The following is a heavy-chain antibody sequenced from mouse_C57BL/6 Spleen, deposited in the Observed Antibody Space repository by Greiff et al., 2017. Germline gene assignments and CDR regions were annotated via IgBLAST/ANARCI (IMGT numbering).Heavy chain of an antibody. CDR3: ASDSNSFAY. D-gene: IGHD2-5*01. J-gene: IGHJ3*01. CDR1: GYTFTDYY. Sequence: EVQLQQSGPVLVKPGASVKMSCKASGYTFTDYYMNWVKQSHGKSLEWIGVINPYNGGTSYNQKFKGKATLTVDKSSSTAYMELNSLTSEDSAVYYCASDSNSFAYWGQGTLVTVSA. V-gene: IGHV1-19*01. CDR2: INPYNGGT.